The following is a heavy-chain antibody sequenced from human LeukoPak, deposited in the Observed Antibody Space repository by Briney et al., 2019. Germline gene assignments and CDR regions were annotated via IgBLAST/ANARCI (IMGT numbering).Heavy chain of an antibody. V-gene: IGHV1-2*02. J-gene: IGHJ6*02. D-gene: IGHD5-18*01. CDR2: INPNSGGT. Sequence: ASVKVSCKASGYTFTGYYMHWVRQAPGQGLEWMGWINPNSGGTNYAQKFQGRVTMTRDTSISTAYMELSRLRSDDTAVYYCARDFPFLGPDRGYSYGSRNYYYYGMDVRGQGTTVTVSS. CDR1: GYTFTGYY. CDR3: ARDFPFLGPDRGYSYGSRNYYYYGMDV.